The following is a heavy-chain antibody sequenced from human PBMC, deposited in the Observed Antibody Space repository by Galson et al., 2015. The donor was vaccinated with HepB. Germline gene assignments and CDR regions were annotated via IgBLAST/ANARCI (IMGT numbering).Heavy chain of an antibody. CDR2: IYYSGST. CDR3: ARAPYSGSYHAPVWPWFDP. Sequence: TLSLTCTVSGGSISSSSYYWGWIRQPPGKGLEWIGSIYYSGSTYYNPSLKSRVTISVDTSKNQFSLKLSSVTAADTAVYYCARAPYSGSYHAPVWPWFDPWGQGTLVTVSS. D-gene: IGHD1-26*01. J-gene: IGHJ5*02. V-gene: IGHV4-39*07. CDR1: GGSISSSSYY.